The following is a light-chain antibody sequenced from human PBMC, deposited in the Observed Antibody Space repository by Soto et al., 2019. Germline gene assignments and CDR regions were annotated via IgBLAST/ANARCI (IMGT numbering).Light chain of an antibody. Sequence: IQMTQSPSSVSAFVGDRVTITCRASQDINTRLASYQQKPGRAPKILIYAASNLHSGVPSRFSGSGSGTDFTFTISHLQPEDFATYYCQQTSSFQYTFGQGTKLEI. J-gene: IGKJ2*01. CDR1: QDINTR. CDR3: QQTSSFQYT. V-gene: IGKV1-12*01. CDR2: AAS.